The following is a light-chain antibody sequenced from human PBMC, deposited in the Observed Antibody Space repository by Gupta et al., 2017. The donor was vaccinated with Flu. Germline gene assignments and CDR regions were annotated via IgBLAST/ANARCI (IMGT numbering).Light chain of an antibody. V-gene: IGLV3-10*01. Sequence: GEALPKKYAYWYQKKAGQAPVLVIYENRKRPSGIPERFSGSSSGTMATLTISGAQVADEADYYCYSTGSGGNHRGVFGGGTKLTVL. J-gene: IGLJ3*02. CDR3: YSTGSGGNHRGV. CDR2: ENR. CDR1: ALPKKY.